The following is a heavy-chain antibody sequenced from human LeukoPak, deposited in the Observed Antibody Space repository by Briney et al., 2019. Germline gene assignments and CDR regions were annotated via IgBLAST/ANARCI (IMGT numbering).Heavy chain of an antibody. J-gene: IGHJ6*03. Sequence: GGSLRLSCAASGFIFSPYAMSWFRQAPGKGLEWVAGIAGGDDRFYADSVKGRFSISRDNSKNTVDLQMNSLRVEDTAVYYCTKFWEDYYYYMDVWGKGTTVTVSS. D-gene: IGHD1-26*01. CDR2: IAGGDDR. V-gene: IGHV3-23*01. CDR3: TKFWEDYYYYMDV. CDR1: GFIFSPYA.